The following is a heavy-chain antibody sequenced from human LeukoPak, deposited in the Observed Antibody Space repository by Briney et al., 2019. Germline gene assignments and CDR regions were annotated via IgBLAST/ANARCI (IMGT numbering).Heavy chain of an antibody. D-gene: IGHD4-17*01. V-gene: IGHV3-11*06. CDR3: ASMTTVTKYFQH. Sequence: GSXRLSCAASGFTFSDYYMSWIRQAPGKGLEWVSYISSSSSYTNYADSVKGRFTISRDNAKNSLYLQMNSLRAEDTAVYYCASMTTVTKYFQHWGQGTLVTVSS. CDR1: GFTFSDYY. CDR2: ISSSSSYT. J-gene: IGHJ1*01.